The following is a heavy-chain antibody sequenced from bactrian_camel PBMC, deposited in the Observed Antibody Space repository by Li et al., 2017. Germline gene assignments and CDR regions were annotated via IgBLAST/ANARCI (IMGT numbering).Heavy chain of an antibody. CDR1: GTTFRSYA. D-gene: IGHD6*01. CDR2: INVGGTSR. Sequence: VQLVESGGGLVQPGGSLRLSCAGSGTTFRSYAMSFVRQAPGKGLEWVSTINVGGTSRYYADSVRGRFTISRDNAKNTVDLQLNSLKVEDMAIYYCAQLDPYGPINYWGQGTQVTVS. J-gene: IGHJ4*01. V-gene: IGHV3S40*01. CDR3: AQLDPYGPINY.